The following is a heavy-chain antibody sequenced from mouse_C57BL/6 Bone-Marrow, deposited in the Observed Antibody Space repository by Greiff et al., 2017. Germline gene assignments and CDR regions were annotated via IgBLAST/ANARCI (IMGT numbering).Heavy chain of an antibody. J-gene: IGHJ3*01. CDR3: ARSGSGYLFAY. CDR1: GYAFTNYL. D-gene: IGHD3-2*02. V-gene: IGHV1-54*01. CDR2: INPGSGGT. Sequence: VQLQQSGAELVRPGTSVKVSCKASGYAFTNYLIEWVKQRPGQGLEWIGVINPGSGGTNYNEKFKGKATLTADKSSSTAYMQLSSLTSEDSAVYFCARSGSGYLFAYWGQGTLVTVSA.